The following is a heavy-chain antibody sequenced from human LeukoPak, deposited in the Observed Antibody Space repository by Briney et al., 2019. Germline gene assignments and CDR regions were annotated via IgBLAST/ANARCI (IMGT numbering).Heavy chain of an antibody. Sequence: SETLSLTCTVSGGSISSSSYYWGWIRQPPGKGLEWIGSIYYSGSTNYNPSLKSRVTISVDTSKNQFSLKLSSVTAADTAVYYCARGTWWLLVYWGQGTLVTVSS. D-gene: IGHD2-21*01. CDR3: ARGTWWLLVY. CDR2: IYYSGST. CDR1: GGSISSSSYY. J-gene: IGHJ4*02. V-gene: IGHV4-39*07.